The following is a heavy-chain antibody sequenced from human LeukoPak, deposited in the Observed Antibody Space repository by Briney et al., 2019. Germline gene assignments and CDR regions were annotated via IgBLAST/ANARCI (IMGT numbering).Heavy chain of an antibody. V-gene: IGHV4-61*08. D-gene: IGHD3-9*01. J-gene: IGHJ4*02. CDR1: DFSLSTPGMG. CDR3: AGTILTGYYSTLDY. CDR2: IYYSGST. Sequence: SGPTLVKPTQTLTLTCTFSDFSLSTPGMGVGLIRQPPGKGLEWIGYIYYSGSTNYTPSLKSRVTISVDTSKNQFSLKLSSVTAADTAVYYCAGTILTGYYSTLDYWGQGTLVTVSS.